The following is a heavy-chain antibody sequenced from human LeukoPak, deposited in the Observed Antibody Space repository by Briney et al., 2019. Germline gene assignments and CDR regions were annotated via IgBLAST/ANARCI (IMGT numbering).Heavy chain of an antibody. D-gene: IGHD3-3*01. CDR3: ARVYYASWSGQPLSQHWLDP. Sequence: GGSLRLSCTASGFTFRDYYVTWIRQAPGKGLEWVSYIRSTGSSTAYADSVKGRFAVSRDNAKNSLYLQMNGLRVEDTAIYYCARVYYASWSGQPLSQHWLDPWGQGTLVTVSS. J-gene: IGHJ5*02. CDR1: GFTFRDYY. V-gene: IGHV3-11*04. CDR2: IRSTGSST.